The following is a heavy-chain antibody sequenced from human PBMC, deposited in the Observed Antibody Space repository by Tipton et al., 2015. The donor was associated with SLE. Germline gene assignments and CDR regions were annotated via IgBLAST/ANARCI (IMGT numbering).Heavy chain of an antibody. V-gene: IGHV4-39*07. J-gene: IGHJ3*02. D-gene: IGHD2-21*01. CDR1: GGSMKSSGYY. CDR3: AGPIRQDGFDI. CDR2: IYYSGST. Sequence: TLSLTCTVSGGSMKSSGYYWGWIRQPPRMGLEWIGTIYYSGSTYYNPSLKRRVTISVDMSKNQFFLNLTSVTAADTAMYYCAGPIRQDGFDIWGQGTMVTVSS.